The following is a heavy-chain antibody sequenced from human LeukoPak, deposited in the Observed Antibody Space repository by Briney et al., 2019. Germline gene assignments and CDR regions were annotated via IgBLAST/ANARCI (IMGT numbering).Heavy chain of an antibody. Sequence: GGSLRLSCAASGFTFSSYWMSWVRQAPGKGLEWVANIKQDGSEKYYVDSVKGRFTISRNNAKNSLYLQMNSLRAEDTAVYYCARVVVVVAATWFDPWGQGTLVTVSS. CDR3: ARVVVVVAATWFDP. D-gene: IGHD2-15*01. CDR1: GFTFSSYW. V-gene: IGHV3-7*03. J-gene: IGHJ5*02. CDR2: IKQDGSEK.